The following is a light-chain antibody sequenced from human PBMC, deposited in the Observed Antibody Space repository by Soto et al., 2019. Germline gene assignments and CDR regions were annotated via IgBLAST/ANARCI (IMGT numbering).Light chain of an antibody. J-gene: IGLJ1*01. CDR2: GVT. CDR1: INDVRGYNY. CDR3: SSYRGGSTLV. Sequence: SLPASGCGCTGQSITISCTGTINDVRGYNYVSWYQQHPGKAAKLLIQGVTDRPSGVSDRFSGYKSGNTASLTISGLQAEDEADYYCSSYRGGSTLVFGGGTKVT. V-gene: IGLV2-14*01.